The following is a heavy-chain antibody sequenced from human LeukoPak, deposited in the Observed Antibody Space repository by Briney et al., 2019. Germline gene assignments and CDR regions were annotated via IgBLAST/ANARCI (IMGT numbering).Heavy chain of an antibody. V-gene: IGHV3-21*01. D-gene: IGHD3-10*01. J-gene: IGHJ3*02. CDR2: IKSAGDYT. CDR3: ARGLYMVRGWDGLDAFDI. Sequence: GGSLRLSCAASGFTFSNYHMNWVRQAPGKGLEWVPSIKSAGDYTKYADSVQGRFIISRDNAKNSLYLQMNSLTAEDTAVYYCARGLYMVRGWDGLDAFDIWGQGTMVTVSS. CDR1: GFTFSNYH.